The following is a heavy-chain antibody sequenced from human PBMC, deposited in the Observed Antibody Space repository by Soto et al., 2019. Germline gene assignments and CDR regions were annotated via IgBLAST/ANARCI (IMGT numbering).Heavy chain of an antibody. CDR3: ARDLHLEYSSGWYYHYYYGMDV. J-gene: IGHJ6*02. D-gene: IGHD6-19*01. CDR2: ISYDGSNK. CDR1: GFTFSSYA. Sequence: PGWSLRLSCAASGFTFSSYAMHWVRQAPGKGLEWVAVISYDGSNKYYADSVKGRFTISRDNSKNTLYLQMNSLRAEDTAVYYCARDLHLEYSSGWYYHYYYGMDVWGQGTTVNVSS. V-gene: IGHV3-30-3*01.